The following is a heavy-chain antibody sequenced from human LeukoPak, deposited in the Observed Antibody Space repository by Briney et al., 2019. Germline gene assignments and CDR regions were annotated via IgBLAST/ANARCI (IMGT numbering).Heavy chain of an antibody. V-gene: IGHV4-39*02. CDR3: ARDRRSAADPGRFDP. D-gene: IGHD6-13*01. CDR2: VYNNGGA. CDR1: GGSISRSTYY. Sequence: SETLSLTCTVSGGSISRSTYYWGWVRQSPEKGLEWIGSVYNNGGALYNPSLRSRVTISVDISKNHFSLRLNSVTAADTAVYYCARDRRSAADPGRFDPWGQGTLVTVSS. J-gene: IGHJ5*02.